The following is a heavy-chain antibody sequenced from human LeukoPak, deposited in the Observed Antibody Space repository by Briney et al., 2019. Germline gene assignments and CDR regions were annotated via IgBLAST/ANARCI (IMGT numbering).Heavy chain of an antibody. J-gene: IGHJ3*02. D-gene: IGHD3-22*01. CDR2: ISGSGGST. CDR1: GFTFSSYG. V-gene: IGHV3-23*01. Sequence: PGGSLRLSCAASGFTFSSYGMSWVRQAPGKGPEWVSAISGSGGSTNYADSVKGRFTISRDNSKNTPYLQMNSLRAEDTAVYYCAKRFYYDSSGYGAFDIWGQGTMVTVSS. CDR3: AKRFYYDSSGYGAFDI.